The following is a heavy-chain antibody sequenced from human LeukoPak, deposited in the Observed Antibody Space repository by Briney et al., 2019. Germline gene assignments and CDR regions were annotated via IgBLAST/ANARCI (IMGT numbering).Heavy chain of an antibody. J-gene: IGHJ4*02. CDR1: GFSFSSYG. CDR3: ARGSWGSHFDF. Sequence: PGRSLTLSCAASGFSFSSYGMHWVRQAPGKGLEWVAVISYDGSNKYYADSVKGRFTISRDNSKHTLYLQMNSLRAEDTGVYYCARGSWGSHFDFWGQGTLVTVSS. D-gene: IGHD7-27*01. CDR2: ISYDGSNK. V-gene: IGHV3-30*03.